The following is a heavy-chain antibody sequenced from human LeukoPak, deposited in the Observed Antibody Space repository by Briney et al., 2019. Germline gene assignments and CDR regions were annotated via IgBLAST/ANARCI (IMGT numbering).Heavy chain of an antibody. CDR3: ARARYYDYVWGSYRPDAFDI. Sequence: ASVKVSCKASGYTFTSYGISWVRQAPGQGLEWMGWMNPNSGNTGYAQKFQGRVTMTRNTSISTAYMELSSLRSEDTAVYYCARARYYDYVWGSYRPDAFDIWGQGTMVTVSS. CDR2: MNPNSGNT. J-gene: IGHJ3*02. CDR1: GYTFTSYG. V-gene: IGHV1-8*02. D-gene: IGHD3-16*02.